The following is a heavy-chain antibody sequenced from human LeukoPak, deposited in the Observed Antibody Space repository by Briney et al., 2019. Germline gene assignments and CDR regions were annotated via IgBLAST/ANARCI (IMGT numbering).Heavy chain of an antibody. CDR1: GFTFSRYW. V-gene: IGHV3-7*01. Sequence: TGGSLRLSCAASGFTFSRYWMSWVRQAPGKGLEWVAIIKQDGSDKYYVDSVKGRFTTSRDNAKSTLYLQMNSLRAEDTAVYYCARDRRVDSSGYYYYYYYYGMDVWGQGTTVTVSS. CDR3: ARDRRVDSSGYYYYYYYYGMDV. CDR2: IKQDGSDK. J-gene: IGHJ6*02. D-gene: IGHD3-22*01.